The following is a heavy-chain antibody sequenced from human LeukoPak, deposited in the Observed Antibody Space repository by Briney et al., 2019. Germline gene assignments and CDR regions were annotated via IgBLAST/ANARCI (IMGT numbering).Heavy chain of an antibody. D-gene: IGHD3-22*01. J-gene: IGHJ4*02. CDR3: ARRGGFSSGYSFDY. V-gene: IGHV3-53*01. CDR1: GFTVSSNY. CDR2: IYSGGST. Sequence: PGGSLRLSCAASGFTVSSNYMSWVRQAPGKGLEWVSVIYSGGSTYYADSVKGRFTISRDNSKNTLYLQMNSLRAEDTAVYYCARRGGFSSGYSFDYWGQGTLVTVSS.